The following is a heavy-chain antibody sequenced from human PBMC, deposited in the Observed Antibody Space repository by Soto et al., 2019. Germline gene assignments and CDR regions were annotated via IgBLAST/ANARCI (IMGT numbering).Heavy chain of an antibody. D-gene: IGHD3-10*01. J-gene: IGHJ6*02. CDR1: GGTVSSYA. V-gene: IGHV1-69*12. CDR2: IIPIFGTA. CDR3: ARSGARPGDYYYGMDV. Sequence: QVQLVQSGAEVKKPGSSVKVSCKASGGTVSSYAISWVRQAPGQGLEWMGGIIPIFGTADYAQKFQGRVTITADESTSTACMGLSSLRSEDTAVYYCARSGARPGDYYYGMDVWGQGTTVTVSS.